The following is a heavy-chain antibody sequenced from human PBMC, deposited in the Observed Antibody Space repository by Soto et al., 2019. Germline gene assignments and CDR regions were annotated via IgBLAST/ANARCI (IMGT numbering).Heavy chain of an antibody. CDR3: ARFSEKFAFDY. J-gene: IGHJ4*02. Sequence: GGSLRLSCAASGFTFSNFGMHWVRQAPGKGLEWVTVIWFDGSNEFYADSVKGRFTISRDISKNTLYLQIHSLRAEDTAMYYCARFSEKFAFDYWGQGTRVTVSS. CDR2: IWFDGSNE. CDR1: GFTFSNFG. V-gene: IGHV3-33*01.